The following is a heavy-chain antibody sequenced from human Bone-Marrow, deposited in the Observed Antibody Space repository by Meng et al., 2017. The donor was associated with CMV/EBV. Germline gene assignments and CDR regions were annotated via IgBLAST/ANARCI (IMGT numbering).Heavy chain of an antibody. CDR2: INPNSGGT. J-gene: IGHJ6*02. D-gene: IGHD3-22*01. Sequence: ASVKVSCKASGYTFTGYYMHWVRQAPGQGLEWMGWINPNSGGTNYAQKFQGRVTMTRDTSISTAYMELSRLRSDDTAVYYCAREPYYYDSSGYYPGYYGMDVWGQGTTVTASS. CDR3: AREPYYYDSSGYYPGYYGMDV. V-gene: IGHV1-2*02. CDR1: GYTFTGYY.